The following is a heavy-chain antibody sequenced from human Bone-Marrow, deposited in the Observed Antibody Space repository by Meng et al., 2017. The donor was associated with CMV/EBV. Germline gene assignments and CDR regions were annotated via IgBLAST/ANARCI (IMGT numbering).Heavy chain of an antibody. CDR2: IYSGGSST. Sequence: GESLKISCAASGFTFSSYAMSWVRQAPGKGLEWVSVIYSGGSSTYYADSVKGRFTISRDNSKNTLYLQMNSLRAEDTAVYYCAKDISPSGWDAFDFWGQGTMVTVSS. CDR1: GFTFSSYA. J-gene: IGHJ3*01. CDR3: AKDISPSGWDAFDF. D-gene: IGHD3-10*01. V-gene: IGHV3-23*03.